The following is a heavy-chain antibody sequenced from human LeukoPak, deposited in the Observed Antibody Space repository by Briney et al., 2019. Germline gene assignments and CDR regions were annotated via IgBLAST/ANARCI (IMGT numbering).Heavy chain of an antibody. CDR1: GFTFSSYW. D-gene: IGHD5-12*01. CDR2: IKQDGSEK. J-gene: IGHJ4*02. Sequence: GGSLRLSCAASGFTFSSYWMSWVRQAPGKGLEWVANIKQDGSEKYYVDSVKGRFTISRDNAKNSLYLQMNSLRTEDTALYYCAKELKRKYSGYVPDYWGQGTLVTVSS. V-gene: IGHV3-7*03. CDR3: AKELKRKYSGYVPDY.